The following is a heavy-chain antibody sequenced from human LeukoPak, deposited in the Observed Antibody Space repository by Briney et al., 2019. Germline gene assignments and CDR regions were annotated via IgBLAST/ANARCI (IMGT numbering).Heavy chain of an antibody. CDR3: ARLGYYYDSLGHYDY. CDR2: INPDSGAT. J-gene: IGHJ4*02. V-gene: IGHV1-2*02. CDR1: GYTFTGYY. D-gene: IGHD3-22*01. Sequence: ASVKVSCKTSGYTFTGYYMHWVRQAPGEGLEWMGWINPDSGATQYAQKFQGRVTMTRDTSISTAYMELSRLRSDDTAVYYCARLGYYYDSLGHYDYWGQGTLVIVSS.